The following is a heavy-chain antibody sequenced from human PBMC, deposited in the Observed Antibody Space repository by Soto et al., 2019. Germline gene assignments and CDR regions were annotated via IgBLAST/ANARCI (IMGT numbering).Heavy chain of an antibody. D-gene: IGHD4-17*01. Sequence: SXXVSCKTSGGTFXSYAISCVRQAPGQGLEWMGGIIPIFGTANYAQKFQGRVTITADESTSTAYMELSSLRSEDTDVYYCARDGATVTTRFDYWGQGTLATVS. CDR1: GGTFXSYA. CDR2: IIPIFGTA. J-gene: IGHJ4*02. V-gene: IGHV1-69*01. CDR3: ARDGATVTTRFDY.